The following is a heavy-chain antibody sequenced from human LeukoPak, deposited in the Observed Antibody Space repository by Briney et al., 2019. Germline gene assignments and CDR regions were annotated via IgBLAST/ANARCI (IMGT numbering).Heavy chain of an antibody. CDR3: ARGQYDFWSGYYYFDY. V-gene: IGHV3-53*01. J-gene: IGHJ4*02. D-gene: IGHD3-3*01. CDR2: IYSGGST. Sequence: PGGSLRLSCAASGFTFSNNYMSWVRQAPGRGLEWVSVIYSGGSTYYADSVKGRFTISRDNSKNTLYLQMNSLRAEDTAVYYCARGQYDFWSGYYYFDYWGQGTLVTVSS. CDR1: GFTFSNNY.